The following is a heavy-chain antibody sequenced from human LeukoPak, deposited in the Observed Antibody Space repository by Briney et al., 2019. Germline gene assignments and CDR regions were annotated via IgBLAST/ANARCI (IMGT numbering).Heavy chain of an antibody. CDR3: ARGLGRWSRIGYYYYYMDV. J-gene: IGHJ6*03. CDR2: MNPNSGNT. D-gene: IGHD3-16*01. V-gene: IGHV1-8*03. CDR1: RYTFTSYD. Sequence: GASVKVSCKASRYTFTSYDINWVRQATGQGLEWMGWMNPNSGNTGYAQKFQGRVTITRNTSISTAYMELSSLRSEDTAVYYCARGLGRWSRIGYYYYYMDVWGKGTTVTVSS.